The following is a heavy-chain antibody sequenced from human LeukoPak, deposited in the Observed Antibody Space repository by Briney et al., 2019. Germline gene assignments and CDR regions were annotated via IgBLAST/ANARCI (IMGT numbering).Heavy chain of an antibody. J-gene: IGHJ4*02. CDR3: ARDSGGNYYFDF. CDR2: ISSDASTI. Sequence: GGSLRLSCAASGFTFDDYAMHWVRQAPGKGLEWVSYISSDASTIYYADSVKGRFTISRDNAKNSLYLQMNSLRVEDTAVYYCARDSGGNYYFDFWGQGTLVTVSS. V-gene: IGHV3-48*01. CDR1: GFTFDDYA. D-gene: IGHD3-10*01.